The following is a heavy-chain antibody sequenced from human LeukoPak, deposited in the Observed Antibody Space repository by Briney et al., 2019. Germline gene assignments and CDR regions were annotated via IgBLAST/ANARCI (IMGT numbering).Heavy chain of an antibody. CDR1: GFTFSSYG. J-gene: IGHJ4*02. D-gene: IGHD1-26*01. CDR3: AKPVGATTFLYLY. V-gene: IGHV3-23*01. CDR2: ISGSGGST. Sequence: GGSLRLSCAASGFTFSSYGMSWVRQAPGKGLEWVSAISGSGGSTYYADSVKGWFTISRDNSKNTLYLQMNSLRAEDTAVYYCAKPVGATTFLYLYWGQGTLVTVSS.